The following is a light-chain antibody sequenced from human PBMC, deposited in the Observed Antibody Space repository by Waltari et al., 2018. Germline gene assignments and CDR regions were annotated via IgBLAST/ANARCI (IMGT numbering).Light chain of an antibody. V-gene: IGLV4-69*01. J-gene: IGLJ3*02. CDR2: VNNDGSH. CDR3: QKWGTCTWV. CDR1: SGHSFHP. Sequence: LVLTPSPSASASLGASANLSCTLCSGHSFHPLAWPPQQPVKGPRFLLKVNNDGSHKEGDGITDRLSGSSSGAERSLTGSGFQTEDEADYCSQKWGTCTWVFGGETKLT.